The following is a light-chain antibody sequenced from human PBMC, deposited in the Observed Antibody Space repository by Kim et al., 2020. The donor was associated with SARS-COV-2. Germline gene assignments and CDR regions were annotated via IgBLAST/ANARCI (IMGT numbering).Light chain of an antibody. CDR2: YDS. CDR3: QVWDSSSDHVV. J-gene: IGLJ2*01. V-gene: IGLV3-21*04. CDR1: NIGSKS. Sequence: SYELTQPPSVSVAPGKTARITCGGNNIGSKSVYWYQQKPGQAPVLVIYYDSDRPSGIPERFSGSNSGNTATLTISRVEARDEADYYCQVWDSSSDHVVFGGGTQLTVL.